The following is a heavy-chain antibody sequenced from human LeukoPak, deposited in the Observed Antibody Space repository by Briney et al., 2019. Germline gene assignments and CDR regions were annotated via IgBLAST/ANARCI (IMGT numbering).Heavy chain of an antibody. J-gene: IGHJ4*02. CDR1: GDSVSSTTYY. CDR2: IYYTGST. V-gene: IGHV4-39*01. Sequence: PSETLSLTCTVSGDSVSSTTYYWGWIRRPPGKGLEWMANIYYTGSTYSNPSLKSRVSMSVDTSKNQFSLKMSSLTAADTAVYFCAGLSKGRYFDYIFESWGQGTLVTVSS. D-gene: IGHD3-9*01. CDR3: AGLSKGRYFDYIFES.